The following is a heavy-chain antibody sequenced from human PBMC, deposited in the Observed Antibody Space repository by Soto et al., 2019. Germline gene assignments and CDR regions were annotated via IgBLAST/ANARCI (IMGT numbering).Heavy chain of an antibody. CDR1: GFTFSSYS. CDR3: ARFRGREVVAATPYYYYYGMDV. Sequence: GGSLRLSCAASGFTFSSYSMNWVRQAPGKGLEWVSSISSSSYIYYADSVKGRFTISRDNAKNSLYLQMNSLRAEDTAVYYCARFRGREVVAATPYYYYYGMDVWGQGTTVTVSS. CDR2: ISSSSYI. D-gene: IGHD2-15*01. V-gene: IGHV3-21*01. J-gene: IGHJ6*02.